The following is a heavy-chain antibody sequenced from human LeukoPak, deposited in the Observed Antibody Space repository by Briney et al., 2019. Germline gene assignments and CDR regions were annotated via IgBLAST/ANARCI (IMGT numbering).Heavy chain of an antibody. J-gene: IGHJ4*02. CDR1: GGSISRYY. CDR2: IYYSGST. D-gene: IGHD3-10*01. V-gene: IGHV4-59*01. CDR3: ARETTMVRGVIIQGFDY. Sequence: SETLSLTCTVTGGSISRYYWIWIRQPPGKGLEWIGYIYYSGSTNYNPSLKSRVTISVDTSKNQFSLKLNSVTAADTAVYYCARETTMVRGVIIQGFDYWGQGTLVTVSS.